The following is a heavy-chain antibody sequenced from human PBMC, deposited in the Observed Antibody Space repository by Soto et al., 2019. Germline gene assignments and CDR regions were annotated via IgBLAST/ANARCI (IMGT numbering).Heavy chain of an antibody. D-gene: IGHD3-22*01. V-gene: IGHV2-5*02. CDR1: GFSLSTSGVG. J-gene: IGHJ5*02. CDR2: IYWDDDK. CDR3: AHLLYYYDSSGYLPVSARFDP. Sequence: QITLKESGPTLVKPTQTLTLTCTFSGFSLSTSGVGVGWIRQPPGKALEWLALIYWDDDKRYSPSLKSRLTITKDTSKNQVVLTMTNMDPVDTATYYCAHLLYYYDSSGYLPVSARFDPWGQGTLVTVSS.